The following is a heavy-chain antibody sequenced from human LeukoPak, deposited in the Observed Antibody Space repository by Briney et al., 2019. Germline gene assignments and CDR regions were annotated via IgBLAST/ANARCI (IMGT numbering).Heavy chain of an antibody. V-gene: IGHV3-30*18. CDR2: ISYDGSNK. D-gene: IGHD1-26*01. Sequence: GGSLRLSCAASGFTFSSSGMHWVRQAPGKGLEWVAVISYDGSNKYYADSVKGRFTISRDNSKNTLYLRMNSLRAEDTAVYYCAKDPHSGSSYWGQGTLVTVSS. CDR1: GFTFSSSG. CDR3: AKDPHSGSSY. J-gene: IGHJ4*02.